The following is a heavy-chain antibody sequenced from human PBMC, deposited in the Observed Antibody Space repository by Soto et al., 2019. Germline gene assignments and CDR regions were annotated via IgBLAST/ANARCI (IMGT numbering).Heavy chain of an antibody. J-gene: IGHJ6*03. CDR2: IYYSGST. CDR1: GGSISSYY. CDR3: ARDRRSRSVRSRDYYYYYMDV. V-gene: IGHV4-59*01. D-gene: IGHD3-10*01. Sequence: SETLSLTCTVSGGSISSYYWSWIRQPPGKGLEWIGYIYYSGSTNYNPSLKSRVTISVDTSKNQFSLKLSSVTAADTAVYYCARDRRSRSVRSRDYYYYYMDVWGKGTTVTVSS.